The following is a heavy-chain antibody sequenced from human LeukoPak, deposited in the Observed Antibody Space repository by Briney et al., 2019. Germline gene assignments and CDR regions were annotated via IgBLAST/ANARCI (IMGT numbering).Heavy chain of an antibody. CDR3: ARESGYSYGYYYYGMDV. CDR2: IYYSGST. Sequence: SQTLSLTCTVSGGSISSGGYYWSWIRQHPGKGLEWIGYIYYSGSTYYNPSLKSRVTISVDTSKNQFSLKLSSVTAADTAVYYCARESGYSYGYYYYGMDVWGQGTTVTVSS. V-gene: IGHV4-31*03. J-gene: IGHJ6*02. D-gene: IGHD5-18*01. CDR1: GGSISSGGYY.